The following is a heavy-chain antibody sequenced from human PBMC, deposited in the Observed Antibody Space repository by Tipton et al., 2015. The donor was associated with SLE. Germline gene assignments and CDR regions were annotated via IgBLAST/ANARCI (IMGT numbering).Heavy chain of an antibody. Sequence: TLSLTCTVSGGSISSGDYYWSWIRQPPGKGLEWIGYIYYSGSTYYNPSLKSRVTISVDTSKNQFSLKLNSVTAADTAVYYCARASRELKRGYYMDVWGKGTTVTVSS. CDR2: IYYSGST. V-gene: IGHV4-30-4*01. J-gene: IGHJ6*03. CDR3: ARASRELKRGYYMDV. CDR1: GGSISSGDYY. D-gene: IGHD3-10*01.